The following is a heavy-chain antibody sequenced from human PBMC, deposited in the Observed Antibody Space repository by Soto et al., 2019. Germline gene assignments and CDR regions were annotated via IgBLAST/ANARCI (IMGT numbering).Heavy chain of an antibody. CDR2: IYYSGST. CDR1: GGSISSSSYY. J-gene: IGHJ3*02. D-gene: IGHD5-12*01. V-gene: IGHV4-39*01. CDR3: ARRDIVATMVDAFES. Sequence: PSETLSLTCTVSGGSISSSSYYWGWIRQPPGKGLEWIGSIYYSGSTYYNPSLKSRVTISVDTSKNQFSLKLSSVTAADTAVYYCARRDIVATMVDAFESWGQGTMVTVSS.